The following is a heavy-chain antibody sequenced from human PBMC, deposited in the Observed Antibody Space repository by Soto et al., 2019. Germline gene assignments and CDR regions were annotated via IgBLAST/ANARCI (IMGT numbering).Heavy chain of an antibody. Sequence: QVQVVQSGTEVKKPGASVKVSCKASGFSFTTFAMHWVRQAPGQGLEWMGWINAGNGNTRYSQKLQGRVTITRDISASTVYMELSSLRSEDTAVYYCARNGVGTHHFDSWGQGTLVTVSS. J-gene: IGHJ4*02. CDR3: ARNGVGTHHFDS. V-gene: IGHV1-3*01. CDR1: GFSFTTFA. D-gene: IGHD1-1*01. CDR2: INAGNGNT.